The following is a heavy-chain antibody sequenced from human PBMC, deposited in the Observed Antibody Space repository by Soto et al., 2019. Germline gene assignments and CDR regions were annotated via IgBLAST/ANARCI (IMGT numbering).Heavy chain of an antibody. D-gene: IGHD3-22*01. CDR3: ARDHYYDSSGYQSSPSPDI. CDR1: GFTFSSYS. V-gene: IGHV3-21*01. CDR2: ISSSSSYI. J-gene: IGHJ3*02. Sequence: GGSLRLSCAASGFTFSSYSMNWVRQAPGKGLEWVSSISSSSSYIYYADSVKGRFTISRDNAKNSLYLQMNSLRAEDTAVYYCARDHYYDSSGYQSSPSPDIWGQGTMVTVSS.